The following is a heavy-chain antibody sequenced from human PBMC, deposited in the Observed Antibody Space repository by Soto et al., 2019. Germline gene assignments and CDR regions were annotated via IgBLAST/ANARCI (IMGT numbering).Heavy chain of an antibody. V-gene: IGHV1-18*01. CDR2: LSGDNGDI. Sequence: QVQLVQSGDELKKPGASVKVSCKASDYTFNSYGISWVRKAPGQGLEWMGWLSGDNGDIKYAQKFQGRVTMTTDISTSTVYMELRSLSSDHTAVHFCAGSRGFGFDFWGQGTLVTVSS. J-gene: IGHJ4*02. CDR3: AGSRGFGFDF. D-gene: IGHD2-15*01. CDR1: DYTFNSYG.